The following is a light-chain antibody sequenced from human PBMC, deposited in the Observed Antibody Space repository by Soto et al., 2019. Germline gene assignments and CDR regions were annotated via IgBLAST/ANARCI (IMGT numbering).Light chain of an antibody. CDR1: QSISSW. V-gene: IGKV1-5*03. CDR2: KAS. CDR3: QPYNSYSRT. Sequence: DSQMTQSPSSQSAFLGERVAITSRASQSISSWLAWYQQKPGKAPNLLIYKASSLESGVPSRFSGSGSGTEFTLTISSLQPDDFATYYCQPYNSYSRTFGQGTKVDI. J-gene: IGKJ1*01.